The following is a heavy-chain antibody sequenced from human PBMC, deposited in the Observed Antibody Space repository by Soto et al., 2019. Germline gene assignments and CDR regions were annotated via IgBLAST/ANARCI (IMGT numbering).Heavy chain of an antibody. CDR1: GGSVSSGSYY. CDR2: IYYSGST. CDR3: ARGSSWFYYYYGMDV. J-gene: IGHJ6*02. D-gene: IGHD6-13*01. Sequence: QVQLQESGPGLVKPSETLSLTCTVSGGSVSSGSYYWSWIRQPPGKGLEWIGYIYYSGSTNYNPSLKSRVTISVATSKNQFSLKLSSVTAADTAVYYCARGSSWFYYYYGMDVWGQGTTVTVSS. V-gene: IGHV4-61*01.